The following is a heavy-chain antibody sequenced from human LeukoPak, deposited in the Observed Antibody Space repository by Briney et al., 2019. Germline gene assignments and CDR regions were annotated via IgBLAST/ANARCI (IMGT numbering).Heavy chain of an antibody. CDR2: ISYDGSNK. Sequence: PGGSLRLSCAASGFTFSSYGMHWVRQAPGKGLEWVAVISYDGSNKYYADSVKGRFTISRDNSKNTLYLQMNSLRAEDTAVYYCAKDNVGGSGYYPNTYDYWGQGTLVTVSS. J-gene: IGHJ4*02. V-gene: IGHV3-30*18. CDR1: GFTFSSYG. CDR3: AKDNVGGSGYYPNTYDY. D-gene: IGHD3-22*01.